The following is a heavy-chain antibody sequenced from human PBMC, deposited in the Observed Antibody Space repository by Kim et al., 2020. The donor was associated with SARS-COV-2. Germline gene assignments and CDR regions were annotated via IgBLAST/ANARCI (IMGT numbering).Heavy chain of an antibody. CDR1: SDSFSAYY. V-gene: IGHV4-59*03. CDR2: IFYSGGT. Sequence: ETLSFTCIVSSDSFSAYYWSWIRQIPGKRLEWIGYIFYSGGTNYNPSLKSRATISWDTSRNQFSLDLTSVTQADTAVYYCAGSEWRASWHQFDYWGQGVLVTVSS. CDR3: AGSEWRASWHQFDY. J-gene: IGHJ4*02. D-gene: IGHD3-3*01.